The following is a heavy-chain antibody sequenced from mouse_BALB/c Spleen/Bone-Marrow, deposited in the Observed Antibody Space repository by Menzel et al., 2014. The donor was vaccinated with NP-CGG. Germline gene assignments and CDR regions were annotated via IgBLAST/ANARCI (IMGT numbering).Heavy chain of an antibody. J-gene: IGHJ4*01. V-gene: IGHV2-2*01. D-gene: IGHD2-1*01. CDR1: GFSLTTYD. Sequence: QVHLQQPGPGLVQPSQSLSITCTVSGFSLTTYDLVWVRQSPGKGLEWLGVIWSGGSTDYNAAFISRLSINKDNSKSQVFFKMNNLQAYDTAIYYCARRNGNFRYYAMDYWGQGTSVTVSS. CDR3: ARRNGNFRYYAMDY. CDR2: IWSGGST.